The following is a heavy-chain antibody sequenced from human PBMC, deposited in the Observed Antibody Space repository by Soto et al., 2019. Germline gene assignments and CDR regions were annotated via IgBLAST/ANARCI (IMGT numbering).Heavy chain of an antibody. D-gene: IGHD2-15*01. Sequence: QITLKESGPTLVKPTQTLTLTCTFSGFSLNTRAVGVGWIRQAPGKALELLALINWNDDERYSPSLKDRLTITKDTSKNHVVLTMTNIGPVDTATYYCAHRHDLGGFDIWGQGTAVTVAS. CDR3: AHRHDLGGFDI. CDR2: INWNDDE. V-gene: IGHV2-5*01. CDR1: GFSLNTRAVG. J-gene: IGHJ3*02.